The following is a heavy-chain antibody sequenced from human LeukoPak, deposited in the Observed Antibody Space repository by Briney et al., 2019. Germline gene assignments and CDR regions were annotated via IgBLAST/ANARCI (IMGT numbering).Heavy chain of an antibody. Sequence: VASVEVSCQASGYTFTSYDINWVRQATGQGLEWMGWMNPNSGNTGYAQKFQGRVTMTRNTSISTAYMELSSLRSEDTAVYYCARGLGSSWYYWFDPWGQGTLVTVSS. CDR2: MNPNSGNT. CDR3: ARGLGSSWYYWFDP. D-gene: IGHD6-13*01. V-gene: IGHV1-8*01. CDR1: GYTFTSYD. J-gene: IGHJ5*02.